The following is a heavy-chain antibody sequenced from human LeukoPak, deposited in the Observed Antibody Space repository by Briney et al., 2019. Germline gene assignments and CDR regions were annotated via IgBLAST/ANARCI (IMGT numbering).Heavy chain of an antibody. CDR1: GGSISSSNW. CDR2: IYHSGST. CDR3: ARDPRYCSGGSCFFDY. D-gene: IGHD2-15*01. V-gene: IGHV4-4*02. Sequence: SETLSLTCAVSGGSISSSNWWSWVRQPPGKGLEWIGEIYHSGSTNYNPSLKSRVTISVDKSKNQFSLKLSSVTAADTAVYYCARDPRYCSGGSCFFDYWGQGALVTVSS. J-gene: IGHJ4*02.